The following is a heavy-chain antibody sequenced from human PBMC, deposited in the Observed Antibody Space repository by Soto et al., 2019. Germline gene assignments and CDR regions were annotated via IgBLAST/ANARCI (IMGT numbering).Heavy chain of an antibody. V-gene: IGHV4-34*01. D-gene: IGHD3-3*01. CDR2: INHSGST. J-gene: IGHJ6*03. CDR3: ASINNGRTRHSGGDFWSGRYYYYYMDV. CDR1: GGSFSGYY. Sequence: QVQLQQWGAGLLKPSETLSLTCAVYGGSFSGYYWSWIRQPPGKGLEWIGEINHSGSTNYNPSLTTRVTISVDTSKYKFSLKLSSVTAADTAVYYCASINNGRTRHSGGDFWSGRYYYYYMDVWGKGTTVTVSS.